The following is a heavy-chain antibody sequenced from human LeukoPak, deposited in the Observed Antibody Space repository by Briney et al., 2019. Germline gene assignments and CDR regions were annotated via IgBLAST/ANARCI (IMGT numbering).Heavy chain of an antibody. CDR1: GFTFSSHR. CDR2: ISRSSSGI. J-gene: IGHJ6*04. V-gene: IGHV3-48*01. CDR3: ARDSGRYGYYMDV. D-gene: IGHD1-26*01. Sequence: PGGSLRLSCAASGFTFSSHRMNWVRQAPGKGLEWVSDISRSSSGIHYADSVTGRFTISRDNAKNSVYLRMNSLRVEDTAVYYCARDSGRYGYYMDVWGKGTTVTVSS.